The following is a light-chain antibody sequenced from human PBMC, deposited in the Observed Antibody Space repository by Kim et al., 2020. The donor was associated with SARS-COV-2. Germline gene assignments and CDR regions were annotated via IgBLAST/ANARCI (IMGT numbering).Light chain of an antibody. CDR1: SLRSYY. Sequence: SELPQDPAVSVALGQTVRITCHGDSLRSYYATWYQQKPGQAPKVVIYGKDNRPSGVPDRFSGSSSGNTAYLTITGTQAGDEADYYCNSRDSNDYVVFGGGTKVTVL. CDR3: NSRDSNDYVV. CDR2: GKD. V-gene: IGLV3-19*01. J-gene: IGLJ2*01.